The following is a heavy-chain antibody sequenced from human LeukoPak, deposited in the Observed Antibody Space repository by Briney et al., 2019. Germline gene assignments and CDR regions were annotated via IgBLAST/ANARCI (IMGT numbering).Heavy chain of an antibody. J-gene: IGHJ4*02. CDR2: ISSNGGST. V-gene: IGHV3-64D*09. CDR3: VKPFLVTQQLERRTLDS. CDR1: GFFFSSYG. Sequence: GGSLSLSCTASGFFFSSYGLHGVRQAPGKGLEYVSAISSNGGSTYYADSVKGRFTISRDNSKNTLYLQMSSLRAEDTAVYYCVKPFLVTQQLERRTLDSWGQGTPVTVSS. D-gene: IGHD6-13*01.